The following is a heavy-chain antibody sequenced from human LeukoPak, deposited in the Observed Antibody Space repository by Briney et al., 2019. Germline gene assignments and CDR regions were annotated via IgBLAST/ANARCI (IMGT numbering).Heavy chain of an antibody. J-gene: IGHJ4*02. CDR3: AKDQEWRPSSAWYRDLDY. V-gene: IGHV3-30*02. CDR1: GFTFSSYG. CDR2: IRFDGSTK. Sequence: GGSLRLSCSASGFTFSSYGMHWVRQAPGKGLEWVAFIRFDGSTKYYADSVKGRFTISRDNSKNTLYLQMNSLRAEDTAVYYCAKDQEWRPSSAWYRDLDYWGQGTLVTVSS. D-gene: IGHD6-13*01.